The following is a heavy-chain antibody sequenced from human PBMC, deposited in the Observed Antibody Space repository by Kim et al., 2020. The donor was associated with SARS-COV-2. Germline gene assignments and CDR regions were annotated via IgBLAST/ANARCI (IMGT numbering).Heavy chain of an antibody. CDR2: ISSSGGST. CDR1: GFTFGTYA. CDR3: ARTRSCSSSSCYVDY. Sequence: GGSLRLSCAVSGFTFGTYAMSWVRQAPGKGLEWVLGISSSGGSTYYADSVKGRFTISRDSSKNTLYLQMNSLTAGDTALYYCARTRSCSSSSCYVDYWGRGTLVTVSS. V-gene: IGHV3-23*01. J-gene: IGHJ4*02. D-gene: IGHD2-2*01.